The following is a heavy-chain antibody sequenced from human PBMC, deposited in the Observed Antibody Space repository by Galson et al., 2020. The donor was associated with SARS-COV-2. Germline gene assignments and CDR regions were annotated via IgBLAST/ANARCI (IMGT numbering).Heavy chain of an antibody. CDR3: VRDEVIAKRFDY. CDR1: GFTFSDYY. J-gene: IGHJ4*02. CDR2: IRSSSNYT. D-gene: IGHD3-16*02. Sequence: GGSLRLSCAASGFTFSDYYMSWIRQAPGKGLEWVSYIRSSSNYTNYADSVKGRFTISRDNAKNSLYLQMNSLRAEDTAVYYCVRDEVIAKRFDYWGQGTLVTVSS. V-gene: IGHV3-11*05.